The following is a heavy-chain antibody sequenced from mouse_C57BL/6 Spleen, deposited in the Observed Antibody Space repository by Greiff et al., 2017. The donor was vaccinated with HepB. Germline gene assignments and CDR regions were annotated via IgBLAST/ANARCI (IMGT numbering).Heavy chain of an antibody. CDR1: GYTFTSYW. D-gene: IGHD2-4*01. J-gene: IGHJ2*01. CDR2: IHPNSGST. CDR3: AKESDDYDNFYY. Sequence: QVQLQQPGAELVKPGASVKLSCKASGYTFTSYWMHWVKQRPGQGLEWIGMIHPNSGSTNYNEKFKSKATLTVDKSSSTAYMQLSSLTSEDSAVYYCAKESDDYDNFYYWGQGTTLTVSS. V-gene: IGHV1-64*01.